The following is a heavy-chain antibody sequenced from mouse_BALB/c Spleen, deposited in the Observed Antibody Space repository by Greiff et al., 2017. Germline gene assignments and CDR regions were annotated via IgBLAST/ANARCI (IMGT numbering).Heavy chain of an antibody. CDR1: GFTFSSYA. J-gene: IGHJ3*01. D-gene: IGHD2-14*01. CDR2: ISSGGSYT. V-gene: IGHV5-9-3*01. Sequence: DVQLVESGGGLVKPGGSLKLSCAASGFTFSSYAMSWVRQTPEKRLEWVATISSGGSYTYYPDSVKGRFTISRDNAKNTLYLQMSSLRSEDTAMYYCARHERYDEFAYWGQGTLVTVSA. CDR3: ARHERYDEFAY.